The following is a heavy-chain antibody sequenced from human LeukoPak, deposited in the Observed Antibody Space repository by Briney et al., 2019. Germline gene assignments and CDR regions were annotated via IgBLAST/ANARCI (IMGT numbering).Heavy chain of an antibody. D-gene: IGHD3-10*01. CDR3: AKGLGSGSFFDY. CDR2: TSGSGGST. V-gene: IGHV3-23*01. CDR1: GFTFSSYA. Sequence: GGSLRLSCAASGFTFSSYAMSWVRQAPGKGLEWVSATSGSGGSTYYADSVKGRFTISRDNSKNTLYLQMNSLRAEDTAVYYCAKGLGSGSFFDYWGQGTLVTVSS. J-gene: IGHJ4*02.